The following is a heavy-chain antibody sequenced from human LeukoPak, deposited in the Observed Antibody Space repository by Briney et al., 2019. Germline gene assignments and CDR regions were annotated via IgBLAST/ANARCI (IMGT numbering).Heavy chain of an antibody. V-gene: IGHV3-7*01. CDR2: IKQDGSEK. Sequence: GGSLRLSCAASGFTFSSYWMSWVRQAPGKGLEWVVNIKQDGSEKYYVDSVKGRFTISRDNAKNSLYLQMNSLRAEDTAVYYCARVLGIAAAGNYYYYGMDVWGQGTTVTVSS. CDR3: ARVLGIAAAGNYYYYGMDV. J-gene: IGHJ6*02. CDR1: GFTFSSYW. D-gene: IGHD6-13*01.